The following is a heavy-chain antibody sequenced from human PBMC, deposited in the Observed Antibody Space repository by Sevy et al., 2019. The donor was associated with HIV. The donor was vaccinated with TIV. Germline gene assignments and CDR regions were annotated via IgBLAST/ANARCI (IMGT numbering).Heavy chain of an antibody. J-gene: IGHJ6*02. CDR3: AREDIVLGEGNYYGMDV. CDR1: EFTVSSNY. D-gene: IGHD2-15*01. Sequence: GGSLRLSCAASEFTVSSNYMSWVRQAPGKGLEWVSVIYSGGSTYYPDSVKGRFTISRDNSQNTGYLQMNSLRAEDTAVYYCAREDIVLGEGNYYGMDVWGQGTTVTVSS. V-gene: IGHV3-53*01. CDR2: IYSGGST.